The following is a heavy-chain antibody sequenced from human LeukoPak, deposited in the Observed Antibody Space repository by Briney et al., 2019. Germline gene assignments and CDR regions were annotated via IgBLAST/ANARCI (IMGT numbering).Heavy chain of an antibody. J-gene: IGHJ4*02. V-gene: IGHV3-23*01. D-gene: IGHD3-10*01. CDR3: ARSEQNYYGSGSYYNVSDY. CDR2: ISGSGGST. CDR1: GFTFSSYA. Sequence: GGSLRLSCAASGFTFSSYAMSWVRQAPGKGLEWVSAISGSGGSTYYSDSVKGRFTISRDNSKNTLYLQMNSLRAEDTAVYYCARSEQNYYGSGSYYNVSDYWGQGTLVTVSS.